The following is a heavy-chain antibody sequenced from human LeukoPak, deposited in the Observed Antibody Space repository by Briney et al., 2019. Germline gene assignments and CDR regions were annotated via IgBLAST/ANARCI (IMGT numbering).Heavy chain of an antibody. CDR1: GFTFSSYS. D-gene: IGHD4-17*01. V-gene: IGHV3-23*01. CDR2: ISGSGGST. CDR3: AKRTYGDYYFDY. J-gene: IGHJ4*02. Sequence: GGSLRLSCAASGFTFSSYSMNWVRQAPGKGLEWVSAISGSGGSTYYADSVKGRFTISRDNSKNTLYLQMNSLRAEDTAVYYCAKRTYGDYYFDYWGQGTLVTVSS.